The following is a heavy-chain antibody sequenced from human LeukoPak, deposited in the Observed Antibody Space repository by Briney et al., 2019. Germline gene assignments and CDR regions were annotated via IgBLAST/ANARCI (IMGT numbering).Heavy chain of an antibody. Sequence: PGRSLRLSCAASGFTFNSYAMHWVRQAPGKGLEWVALILYDGTTKYCADSVKGRFTISRDNAQNTLYLQMNSLRAEDTAVYFCARGFLGACSGASCYSGYWGQGTLLTVSS. V-gene: IGHV3-30-3*01. D-gene: IGHD2-15*01. CDR3: ARGFLGACSGASCYSGY. CDR1: GFTFNSYA. J-gene: IGHJ4*03. CDR2: ILYDGTTK.